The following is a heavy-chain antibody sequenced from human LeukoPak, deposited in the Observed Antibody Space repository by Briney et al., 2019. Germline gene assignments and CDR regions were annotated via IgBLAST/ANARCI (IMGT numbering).Heavy chain of an antibody. J-gene: IGHJ4*02. V-gene: IGHV1-2*02. Sequence: GASVKVSCKASGYTFTGSYMHWVRQAPGQGFGWIGWISPASGATKYAQNFQGRVTLTTDTSITTAYMELSSLTSDDTASYYCLNEHGGWGQGTPVTVSS. D-gene: IGHD1-1*01. CDR1: GYTFTGSY. CDR3: LNEHGG. CDR2: ISPASGAT.